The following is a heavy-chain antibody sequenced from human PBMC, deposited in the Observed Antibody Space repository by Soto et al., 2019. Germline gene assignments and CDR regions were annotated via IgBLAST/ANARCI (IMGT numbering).Heavy chain of an antibody. CDR3: ARHLTGFGSGLTNNWFDS. V-gene: IGHV5-51*01. CDR2: IYPGDSDT. CDR1: GYSFTSYW. D-gene: IGHD3-10*01. Sequence: PGESLKISCKGSGYSFTSYWIGWVRQMPGKGLEWMGIIYPGDSDTRYSPSFQGQVTISADKSISTAYLQWSSLKASDTAMYYCARHLTGFGSGLTNNWFDSWGQGILVTVAS. J-gene: IGHJ5*01.